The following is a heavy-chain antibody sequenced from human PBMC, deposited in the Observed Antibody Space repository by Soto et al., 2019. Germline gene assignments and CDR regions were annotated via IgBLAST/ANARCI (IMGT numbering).Heavy chain of an antibody. CDR3: ARQRTTVVTQAYFDH. V-gene: IGHV4-39*01. Sequence: PSSPLSLTCIFSGESISSSSYYWGWILQPPGKGLEWIGSIYYSGRTHYNPSFKSRVTISIDTSKNQFSLKLSSVTATDTAVYYCARQRTTVVTQAYFDHWGQGALVTVS. D-gene: IGHD2-21*02. J-gene: IGHJ4*02. CDR1: GESISSSSYY. CDR2: IYYSGRT.